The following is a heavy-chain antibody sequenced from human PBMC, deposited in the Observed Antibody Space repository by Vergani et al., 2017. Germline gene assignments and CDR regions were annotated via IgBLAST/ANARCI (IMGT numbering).Heavy chain of an antibody. D-gene: IGHD6-13*01. V-gene: IGHV3-7*01. CDR1: GFTFSSYW. J-gene: IGHJ4*02. Sequence: EVQLVESGGGLVQPGGSLRLSCAASGFTFSSYWMSWVRQAPGKGLEWVANIKQDGSEKYYVDSVKGRFAISRDNAKNSLYLQMNSLRAEDKAVYYCAGSIAAAGSGKYYFDYWGQGTLVTVSS. CDR2: IKQDGSEK. CDR3: AGSIAAAGSGKYYFDY.